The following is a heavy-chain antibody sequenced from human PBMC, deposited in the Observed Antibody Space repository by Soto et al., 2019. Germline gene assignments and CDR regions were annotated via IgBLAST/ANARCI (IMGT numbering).Heavy chain of an antibody. Sequence: SETLSLTCTVSGGCISSYYWSWIRQPPGKGLEWIGYIYYSGSTNYNPSLKSRVTISVDTSKNQFSLKLSSVTAADTAVYYCARSDSSGSYTGHAFDISGQGTMVTV. CDR2: IYYSGST. D-gene: IGHD3-22*01. J-gene: IGHJ3*02. CDR1: GGCISSYY. CDR3: ARSDSSGSYTGHAFDI. V-gene: IGHV4-59*08.